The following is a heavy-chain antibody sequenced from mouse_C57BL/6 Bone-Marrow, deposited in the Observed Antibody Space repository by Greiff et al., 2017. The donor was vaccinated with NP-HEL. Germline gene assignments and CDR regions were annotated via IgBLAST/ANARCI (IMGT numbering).Heavy chain of an antibody. CDR2: ISAGGSYT. CDR1: GFTFSSYA. Sequence: EVKVVESGGGLVKPGGSLKLSCAASGFTFSSYAMSWVRQTPEKRLEWVATISAGGSYTYYPANVKGRVTISRDNAKNNPYLQMSQLKSEDTAMDYCARDLCGTGAYWGQGTLVTVSA. D-gene: IGHD4-1*01. CDR3: ARDLCGTGAY. V-gene: IGHV5-4*01. J-gene: IGHJ3*01.